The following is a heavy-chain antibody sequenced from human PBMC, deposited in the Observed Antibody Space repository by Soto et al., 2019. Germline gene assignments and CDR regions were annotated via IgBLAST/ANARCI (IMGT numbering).Heavy chain of an antibody. Sequence: GASVKVSCKASGYTFTGYYMHWLRQAPGQGLEWMGWINPNSGGTNYAQKFQGRVTMTRDTSISTAYMELSSLRSEDTAVYYCARDWNLGLYYFDYWGQGTLVTVSS. D-gene: IGHD1-7*01. CDR3: ARDWNLGLYYFDY. V-gene: IGHV1-2*02. CDR1: GYTFTGYY. CDR2: INPNSGGT. J-gene: IGHJ4*02.